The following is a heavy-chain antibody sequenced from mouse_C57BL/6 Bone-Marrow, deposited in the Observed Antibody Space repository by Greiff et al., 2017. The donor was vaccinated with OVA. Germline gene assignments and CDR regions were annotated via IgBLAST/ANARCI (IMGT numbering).Heavy chain of an antibody. CDR1: GYSITSGYY. CDR3: ARGYYGSSSFAY. D-gene: IGHD1-1*01. J-gene: IGHJ3*01. CDR2: ISYDGSN. Sequence: DVKLQESGPGLVKPSQSLSLTCSVTGYSITSGYYCNWIRQFPGNKLEWMGYISYDGSNNYNPSLKNRISITRDTSKNQFFLKLNSVTTEDTATYYCARGYYGSSSFAYWGQGTLVTVSA. V-gene: IGHV3-6*01.